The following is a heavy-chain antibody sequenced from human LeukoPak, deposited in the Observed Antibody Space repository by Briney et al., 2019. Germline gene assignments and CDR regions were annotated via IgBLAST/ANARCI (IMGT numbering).Heavy chain of an antibody. Sequence: GGSLRLSCAASGFTFSSYWMHWVRQAPGKGLVWVSRINSDGSSTSYADSVKGRFTISKDNAKNTLYLQMNSLRAEDTAVYYCARDSLYDYDKYFDYWGQGTLVTVSS. D-gene: IGHD3-22*01. CDR2: INSDGSST. J-gene: IGHJ4*02. CDR1: GFTFSSYW. V-gene: IGHV3-74*01. CDR3: ARDSLYDYDKYFDY.